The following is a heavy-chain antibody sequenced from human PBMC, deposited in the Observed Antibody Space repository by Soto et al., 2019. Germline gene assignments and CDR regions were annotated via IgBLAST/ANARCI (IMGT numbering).Heavy chain of an antibody. CDR2: LNQDGSDT. J-gene: IGHJ6*02. Sequence: DVQLVESGGGSVQPGGSLRLSCAVSGFTFSHYWMHWVRQAPGKGLACVSRLNQDGSDTNYADSVKGRFTVSRDNAKNTLYLQMNNLRVEDTGLYFCVRGTNDWPGMDVWGQGTTVTVS. V-gene: IGHV3-74*01. CDR3: VRGTNDWPGMDV. CDR1: GFTFSHYW. D-gene: IGHD3-9*01.